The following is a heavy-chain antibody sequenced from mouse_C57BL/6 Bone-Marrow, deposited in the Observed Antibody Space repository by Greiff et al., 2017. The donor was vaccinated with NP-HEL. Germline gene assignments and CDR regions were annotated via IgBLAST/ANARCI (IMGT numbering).Heavy chain of an antibody. CDR2: SRNKANDYTT. V-gene: IGHV7-1*01. Sequence: EVKLVESGGGLVQSGRSLRLSCATSGFTFSDFYMEWVRQAPGKGLEWIAASRNKANDYTTEYSASVKGRFIVSRDTSQSILYLQMNALRAEDTAIYYCARVTGYYAMDYWGQGTSVTVSS. J-gene: IGHJ4*01. CDR3: ARVTGYYAMDY. CDR1: GFTFSDFY.